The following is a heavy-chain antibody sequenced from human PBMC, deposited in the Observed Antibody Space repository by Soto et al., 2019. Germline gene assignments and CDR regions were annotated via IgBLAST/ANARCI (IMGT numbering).Heavy chain of an antibody. CDR1: GDSVSSISAA. J-gene: IGHJ6*02. D-gene: IGHD2-15*01. Sequence: QVQLQQSGPGLVRPSQTLSLTCYISGDSVSSISAAWNWIRQSPSRGLEWLGRTYYRSKWYNDYAVSVEGRISIDPDTSNYQFSLQLNAVTPDDTAVYYCARDYGRWQRQFRGLDVWCQGTTVTVSS. V-gene: IGHV6-1*01. CDR2: TYYRSKWYN. CDR3: ARDYGRWQRQFRGLDV.